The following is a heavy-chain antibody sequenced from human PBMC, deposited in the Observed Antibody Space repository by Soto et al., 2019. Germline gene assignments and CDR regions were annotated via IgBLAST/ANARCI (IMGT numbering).Heavy chain of an antibody. CDR2: ISYDGSNK. Sequence: QVQLVESGGGVVQPGRSLRLSCAASGFTFSSYAMHWVRQAPGKGLEWVAVISYDGSNKYYADSVKGRFTISRDNSKNTLYLQMNSLRAEDTAVYYCASGMTTVTTLPYYYYGMDVWGQGTTVTVSS. J-gene: IGHJ6*02. V-gene: IGHV3-30-3*01. CDR1: GFTFSSYA. CDR3: ASGMTTVTTLPYYYYGMDV. D-gene: IGHD4-17*01.